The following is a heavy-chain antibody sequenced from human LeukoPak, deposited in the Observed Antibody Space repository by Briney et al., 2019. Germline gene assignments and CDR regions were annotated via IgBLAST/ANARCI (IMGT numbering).Heavy chain of an antibody. CDR3: ARDPHGSGSY. J-gene: IGHJ4*02. V-gene: IGHV3-66*01. D-gene: IGHD3-10*01. CDR1: GFTVSSNY. Sequence: GGSLILSCVASGFTVSSNYMSWVRQAPGKGLEWVSIIYSGGITYHADSVKGRFTISGDNSKNTLYLQMNSLRAEDTAVYYCARDPHGSGSYWSQGTLVTVSS. CDR2: IYSGGIT.